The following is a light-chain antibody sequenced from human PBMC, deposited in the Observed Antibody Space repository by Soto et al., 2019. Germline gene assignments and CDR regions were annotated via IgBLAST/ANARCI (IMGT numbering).Light chain of an antibody. Sequence: DIQMTQSPPSLSASVGDRVTITCRASQSISSYLNWYQQKLGKAPNLLIYAASSLQSGVPSKFSGSGSGTDFTLTISSLQPEDFATYYCQQSYSSPFTFGPGTKVDIK. J-gene: IGKJ3*01. CDR3: QQSYSSPFT. CDR2: AAS. CDR1: QSISSY. V-gene: IGKV1-39*01.